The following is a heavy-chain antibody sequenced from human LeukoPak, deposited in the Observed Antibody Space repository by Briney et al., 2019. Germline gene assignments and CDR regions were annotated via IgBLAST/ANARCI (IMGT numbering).Heavy chain of an antibody. CDR1: GGSISSGSYY. J-gene: IGHJ4*02. CDR2: IYTSGST. Sequence: KPSETLSLTCTVSGGSISSGSYYWSWIRQPAGKGLEWIGRIYTSGSTNYNPSLKSRVTISVDTSKNQFSLKLSSVTAADTAVYYCARVGIAAAGVAYWGQGTLVTVSS. CDR3: ARVGIAAAGVAY. V-gene: IGHV4-61*02. D-gene: IGHD6-13*01.